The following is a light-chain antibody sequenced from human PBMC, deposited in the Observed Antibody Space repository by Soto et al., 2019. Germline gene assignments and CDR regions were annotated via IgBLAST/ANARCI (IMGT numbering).Light chain of an antibody. Sequence: QFVLTQPASVSGSPGQSITISCTGTSSDVGGYNYVSWYQQHPGKAPKLMIYEVSNRPSGVSNRFSGSKSGNTASLTISGLQAEDEADYYCSSYTSSSTHNYVFGTGTKVTVL. CDR3: SSYTSSSTHNYV. V-gene: IGLV2-14*01. CDR1: SSDVGGYNY. CDR2: EVS. J-gene: IGLJ1*01.